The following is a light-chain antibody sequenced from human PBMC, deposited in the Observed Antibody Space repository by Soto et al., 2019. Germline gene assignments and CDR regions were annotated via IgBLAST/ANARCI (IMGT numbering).Light chain of an antibody. J-gene: IGKJ5*01. Sequence: ERVVTQSPATLSVSPGERVTLSCRASQSVRSNLAWYQQKPGQAPRLLIYGASTRATGLPARFSGSGSGTDFTLTISRLEPEDFAVYYCQQYCSSITFGQGTRLEI. CDR3: QQYCSSIT. CDR2: GAS. V-gene: IGKV3-15*01. CDR1: QSVRSN.